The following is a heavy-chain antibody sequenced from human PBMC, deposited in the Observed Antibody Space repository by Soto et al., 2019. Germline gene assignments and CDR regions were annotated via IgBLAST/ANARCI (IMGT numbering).Heavy chain of an antibody. Sequence: RASVKVSCKASGGTFSSYAISWVRQAPGQGLEWMGGIIPIFGTANYAQKFQGRVTITADKSTSTAYMELSSLRSEDTAVYYCARANRGSGAHGDIGYWGQGTLVTVSS. CDR1: GGTFSSYA. D-gene: IGHD3-10*01. V-gene: IGHV1-69*06. J-gene: IGHJ4*02. CDR3: ARANRGSGAHGDIGY. CDR2: IIPIFGTA.